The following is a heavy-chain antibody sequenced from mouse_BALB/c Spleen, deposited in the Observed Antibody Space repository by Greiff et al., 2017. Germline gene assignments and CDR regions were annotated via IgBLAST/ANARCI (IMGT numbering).Heavy chain of an antibody. CDR1: GFTFSDYY. J-gene: IGHJ2*01. Sequence: EVKVVESGGGLVKPGGSLKLSCAASGFTFSDYYMSWVRQTPEKRLEWVATISDGGSYTYYPDSVKGRFTISRDNAKNNLYLQMSSLKSEDTAMYYCARDGGNYLDYWGQGTTLTVSS. CDR3: ARDGGNYLDY. V-gene: IGHV5-4*02. CDR2: ISDGGSYT.